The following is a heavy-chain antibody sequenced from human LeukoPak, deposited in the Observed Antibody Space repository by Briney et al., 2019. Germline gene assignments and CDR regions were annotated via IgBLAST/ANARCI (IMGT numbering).Heavy chain of an antibody. CDR2: IYTSGST. V-gene: IGHV4-61*02. D-gene: IGHD3-10*01. CDR1: GGSISSGSYY. Sequence: PSETLSLTCTVSGGSISSGSYYWSWIRQPAGKGLEWIGRIYTSGSTNYNPSLKSRVTISVDTSKNQFSLKLSSVTAADTAVYYCARDGYGSGSYLPYYYYYYMDVWGKGTTVTISS. J-gene: IGHJ6*03. CDR3: ARDGYGSGSYLPYYYYYYMDV.